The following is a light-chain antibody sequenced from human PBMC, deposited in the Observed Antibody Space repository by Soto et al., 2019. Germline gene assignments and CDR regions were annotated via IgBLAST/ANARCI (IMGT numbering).Light chain of an antibody. V-gene: IGKV3-11*01. J-gene: IGKJ4*01. CDR1: EYVDIY. CDR3: QQRRNWPPLT. Sequence: ETVLTQSPATLSLSPGETATLSCRASEYVDIYLAWNQQKPGQAPRLLIYHASNRATGIPARFSGSGSGTDFTLTIISLEPEDSAVYYCQQRRNWPPLTFGGGTRVEIK. CDR2: HAS.